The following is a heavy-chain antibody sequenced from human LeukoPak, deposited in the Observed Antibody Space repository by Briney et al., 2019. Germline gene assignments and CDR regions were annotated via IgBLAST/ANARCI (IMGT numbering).Heavy chain of an antibody. CDR1: GFTVSSNY. CDR2: IYSGGST. D-gene: IGHD3-9*01. J-gene: IGHJ4*02. CDR3: AREDILTGYYDY. Sequence: PGGSLRLSRAASGFTVSSNYMSWVRQAPGKGLEWVSVIYSGGSTYYADSVKGRFTISRDNSKNTLYLQMNSLRAEDTAVYYCAREDILTGYYDYWGQGTLVTVSS. V-gene: IGHV3-66*01.